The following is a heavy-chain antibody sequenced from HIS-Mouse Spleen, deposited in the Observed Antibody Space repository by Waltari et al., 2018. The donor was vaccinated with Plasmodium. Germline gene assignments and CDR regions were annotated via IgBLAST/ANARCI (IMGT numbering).Heavy chain of an antibody. D-gene: IGHD3-10*01. CDR1: GGSFSGYY. J-gene: IGHJ4*02. Sequence: QVQLQQWGAGLLKPSETLSLTCAVYGGSFSGYYWSWIRQPPGKGLEWIGEINHSGSTNYNPSLKSRVTISVDTSKNQFSLELSSVTAADTAVYYWASSGSGSYYYWGQGTLVTVSS. CDR3: ASSGSGSYYY. CDR2: INHSGST. V-gene: IGHV4-34*01.